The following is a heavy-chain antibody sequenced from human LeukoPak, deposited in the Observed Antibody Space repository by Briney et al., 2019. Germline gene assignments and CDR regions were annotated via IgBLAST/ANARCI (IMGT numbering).Heavy chain of an antibody. J-gene: IGHJ4*02. D-gene: IGHD6-19*01. Sequence: PGGSLRLSCAASGFTFSDYYMSWIRQAPGKGLELLSYISSSANTIYYADSVKGRFTISRDNAKNSLYLQMNSLRAEDTAVYYCATWYSSGWTLDYWGQGTLVTVSS. CDR3: ATWYSSGWTLDY. CDR1: GFTFSDYY. V-gene: IGHV3-11*04. CDR2: ISSSANTI.